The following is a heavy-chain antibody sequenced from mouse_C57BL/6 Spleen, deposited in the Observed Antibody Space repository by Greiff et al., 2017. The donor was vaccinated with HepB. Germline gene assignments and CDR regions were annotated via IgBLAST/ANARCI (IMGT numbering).Heavy chain of an antibody. CDR3: ARDGEGYYAMDY. CDR1: GFTFSDYY. CDR2: INYDGSST. Sequence: EVQVVESEGGLVQPGSSMKLSCTASGFTFSDYYMAWVRQVPEKGLEWVANINYDGSSTYYLDSLKSRFIISRDNAKNILYLQMSSLKSEDTATYYCARDGEGYYAMDYWGQGTSVTVSS. J-gene: IGHJ4*01. V-gene: IGHV5-16*01.